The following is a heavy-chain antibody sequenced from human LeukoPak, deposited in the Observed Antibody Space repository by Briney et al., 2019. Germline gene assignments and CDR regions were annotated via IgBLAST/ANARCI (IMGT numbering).Heavy chain of an antibody. J-gene: IGHJ4*02. D-gene: IGHD3-22*01. CDR3: AKDRYYDSSGYSDDY. V-gene: IGHV3-53*01. CDR1: GFTVSTNF. Sequence: GGSLRLSCAASGFTVSTNFMGWVRQAPGKGLEWVSVIYSGGSTYYADSVKGRFTISRDNSKNTLYLQMNSLRAEDTAVYYCAKDRYYDSSGYSDDYWGQGTLVTVSS. CDR2: IYSGGST.